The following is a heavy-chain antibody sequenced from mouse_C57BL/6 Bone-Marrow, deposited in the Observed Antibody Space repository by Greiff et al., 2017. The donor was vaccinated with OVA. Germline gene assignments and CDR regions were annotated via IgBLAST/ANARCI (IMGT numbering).Heavy chain of an antibody. D-gene: IGHD1-1*01. Sequence: LQESGPELVKPWASVKLSCKASGYTFTSYDINWVKQRPGQGLEWIGWIYPRDGSTKYTEKFKGQATLTVDTSSSTAYMERHSLTSEDSAVYFCAREDYYGSRDYWGQGTTLTVSS. J-gene: IGHJ2*01. CDR1: GYTFTSYD. CDR2: IYPRDGST. CDR3: AREDYYGSRDY. V-gene: IGHV1-85*01.